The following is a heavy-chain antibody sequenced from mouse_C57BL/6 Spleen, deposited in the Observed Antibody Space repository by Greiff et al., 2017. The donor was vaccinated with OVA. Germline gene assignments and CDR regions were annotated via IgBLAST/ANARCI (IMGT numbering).Heavy chain of an antibody. CDR1: GFAFTNYF. D-gene: IGHD1-1*01. Sequence: VMLVQSGAGLVRPGPSLKVSCTASGFAFTNYFIAWVRQSPGQGLEWFGVINPGSGGTNYNEKFKGRVTLTADNANSTAYLQLSSLTSEDSAVYFGARDYGSTRWYFDVWGTGTTVTVSS. V-gene: IGHV1-54*01. J-gene: IGHJ1*03. CDR2: INPGSGGT. CDR3: ARDYGSTRWYFDV.